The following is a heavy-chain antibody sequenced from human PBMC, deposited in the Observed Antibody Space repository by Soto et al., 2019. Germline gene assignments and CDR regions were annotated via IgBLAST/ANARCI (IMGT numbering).Heavy chain of an antibody. CDR2: IIPIFGTA. Sequence: GASVKVSCKASGGTFSSYAISWVRQAPGQGLEWMGGIIPIFGTANYAQKFQGRVTITADKSTSTAYMELSSLRSEDTAVYYCARGRNLTTVTSLDYWGQGTLVTVSS. J-gene: IGHJ4*02. D-gene: IGHD4-17*01. V-gene: IGHV1-69*06. CDR3: ARGRNLTTVTSLDY. CDR1: GGTFSSYA.